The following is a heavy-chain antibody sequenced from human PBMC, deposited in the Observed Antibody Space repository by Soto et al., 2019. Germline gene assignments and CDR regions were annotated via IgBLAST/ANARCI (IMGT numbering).Heavy chain of an antibody. J-gene: IGHJ6*03. CDR3: ARDSYGSGSYHVYYYYYYYMDV. Sequence: ASVKVSCKASGYTFTSYAMHWVRQAPGQRLEWMGWINAGNGNTKYSQKFQGRVTITRDTSASTAYMELSSLRSEDTAVYYCARDSYGSGSYHVYYYYYYYMDVGGKGTTVTVSS. CDR1: GYTFTSYA. CDR2: INAGNGNT. V-gene: IGHV1-3*01. D-gene: IGHD3-10*01.